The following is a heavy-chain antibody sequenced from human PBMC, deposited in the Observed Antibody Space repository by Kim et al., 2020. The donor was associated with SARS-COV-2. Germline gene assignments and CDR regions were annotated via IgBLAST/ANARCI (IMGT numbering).Heavy chain of an antibody. CDR1: GFTFSSYS. Sequence: GGSLRLSCAASGFTFSSYSMNWVRQAPGKGLEWVSSISSSSSYIYYADSVKGRFTISRDNAKNSLYLQMNSLRAEDTAVYYCARVLQAWYRGGAFDIWGQREIVSVSS. CDR3: ARVLQAWYRGGAFDI. V-gene: IGHV3-21*04. CDR2: ISSSSSYI. J-gene: IGHJ3*02. D-gene: IGHD6-13*01.